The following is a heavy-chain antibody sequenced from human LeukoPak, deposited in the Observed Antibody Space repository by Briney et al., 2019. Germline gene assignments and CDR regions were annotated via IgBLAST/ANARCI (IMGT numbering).Heavy chain of an antibody. CDR1: GGSISSSSYY. CDR2: IYYSGST. Sequence: SETLSLTCTVSGGSISSSSYYWGWIRQPPGKGLEWIGSIYYSGSTYYNPSLKSRVTISVDTSKNQFSLKLSSVTAADTAVYYCARQGCSDSRQFDYWGQGTLVTVSS. V-gene: IGHV4-39*01. J-gene: IGHJ4*02. CDR3: ARQGCSDSRQFDY. D-gene: IGHD6-13*01.